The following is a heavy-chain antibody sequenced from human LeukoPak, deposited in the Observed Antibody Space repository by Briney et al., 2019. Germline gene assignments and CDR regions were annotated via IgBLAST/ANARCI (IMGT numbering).Heavy chain of an antibody. CDR3: ARDPYGGIAAAGTSFDY. CDR1: GYTFTYYG. V-gene: IGHV1-18*01. CDR2: ISAYNGNT. Sequence: ASVKVSCKTSGYTFTYYGISWVRQAPGQGLEWMGWISAYNGNTNYAQKLQGRVTMTTDTSTSTAYMELRSLRSDDTAVYYCARDPYGGIAAAGTSFDYWGQGTLVTVSS. D-gene: IGHD6-13*01. J-gene: IGHJ4*02.